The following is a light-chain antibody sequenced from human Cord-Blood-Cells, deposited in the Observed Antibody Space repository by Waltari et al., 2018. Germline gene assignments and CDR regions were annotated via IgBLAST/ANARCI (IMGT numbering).Light chain of an antibody. CDR3: SSYTSSSTYV. V-gene: IGLV2-14*01. CDR2: EVS. J-gene: IGLJ1*01. Sequence: QSALTQPASVSGSPGQSITISCTGTSSDVGGYNYVSWYQQHPGKAPKLMIYEVSNRPTGVYNRFSCSKSGNTASLTISGLQAEDEADYYCSSYTSSSTYVFGTGTKVTVL. CDR1: SSDVGGYNY.